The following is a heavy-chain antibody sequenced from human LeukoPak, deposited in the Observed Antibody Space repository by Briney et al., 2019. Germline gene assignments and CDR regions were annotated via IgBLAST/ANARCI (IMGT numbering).Heavy chain of an antibody. Sequence: SETLSLTCAVYGGSFSGYYWSWIRQPPGKGLEWIWEINHSGSTNYNPSLKSRVTISVDTSKNQFSLKLSSVTAADTAVYYCARGGYDFWSGRLYYYYYMDVWGKGTTVTVSS. CDR3: ARGGYDFWSGRLYYYYYMDV. J-gene: IGHJ6*03. D-gene: IGHD3-3*01. CDR2: INHSGST. V-gene: IGHV4-34*01. CDR1: GGSFSGYY.